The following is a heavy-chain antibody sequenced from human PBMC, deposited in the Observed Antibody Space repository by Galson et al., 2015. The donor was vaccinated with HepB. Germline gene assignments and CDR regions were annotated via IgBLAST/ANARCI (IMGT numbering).Heavy chain of an antibody. CDR2: IKSKTDGGTT. CDR3: TRPMATIDDDY. CDR1: GFTFSNAW. J-gene: IGHJ4*02. V-gene: IGHV3-15*01. Sequence: SLRLSCAASGFTFSNAWMSWVRQAPGKGLEWVGRIKSKTDGGTTDYAAPVKGRFTISRDDSKNTLYLQMNSLKTEDTAVYYCTRPMATIDDDYWGQGTLVTVSS. D-gene: IGHD5-12*01.